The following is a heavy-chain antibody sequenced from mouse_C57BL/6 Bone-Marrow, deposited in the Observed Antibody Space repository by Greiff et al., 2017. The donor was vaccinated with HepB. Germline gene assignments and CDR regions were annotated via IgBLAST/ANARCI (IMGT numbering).Heavy chain of an antibody. J-gene: IGHJ2*01. D-gene: IGHD1-1*01. CDR2: IDPENGDT. Sequence: VQLQQSGAELVRPGASVKLSCTASGFNIKDDYMHWVKQRPEQGLEWIGWIDPENGDTEYASKFQGKATITADTSSNTAYLQLSSLTSEDTAVYYYTTWATTVVDYWGQGTTLTVSS. CDR1: GFNIKDDY. V-gene: IGHV14-4*01. CDR3: TTWATTVVDY.